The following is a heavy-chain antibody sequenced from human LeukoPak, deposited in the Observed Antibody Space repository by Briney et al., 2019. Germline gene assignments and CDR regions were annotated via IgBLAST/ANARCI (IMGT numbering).Heavy chain of an antibody. CDR1: GYTFTSYY. J-gene: IGHJ4*02. D-gene: IGHD3-9*01. CDR3: ATYDILTGYSYYFDY. V-gene: IGHV1-46*01. CDR2: INPSGGST. Sequence: ASVKVSCKASGYTFTSYYMHWVRQAPGQGLEWMGIINPSGGSTSYAQKFQGRVTMTRDTSTSTVYMELSSLRSEDRAVYYCATYDILTGYSYYFDYWGQGTLVTVSS.